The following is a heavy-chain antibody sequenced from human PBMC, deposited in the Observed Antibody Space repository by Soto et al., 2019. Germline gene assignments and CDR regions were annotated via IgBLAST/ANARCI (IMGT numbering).Heavy chain of an antibody. Sequence: VGSLRLSCAASGFAFSSYAVSWVRQAPGKGPEWISSISGSGSTIYYADSVKGRFTISRDNSKNTLYLQMSSLRAEDTAVYYCAKVFYYYDSSGYYYFDYWGQGTLVTVSS. J-gene: IGHJ4*02. CDR3: AKVFYYYDSSGYYYFDY. CDR1: GFAFSSYA. D-gene: IGHD3-22*01. V-gene: IGHV3-23*01. CDR2: ISGSGSTI.